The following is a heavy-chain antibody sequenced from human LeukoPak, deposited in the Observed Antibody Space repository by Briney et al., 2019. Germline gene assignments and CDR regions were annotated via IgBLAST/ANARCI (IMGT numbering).Heavy chain of an antibody. CDR2: IRYDGSNK. V-gene: IGHV3-30*02. J-gene: IGHJ6*03. D-gene: IGHD6-13*01. CDR1: GFIFRKYD. Sequence: GGSLRLSCTASGFIFRKYDMYWVRQPPGKGLEWVALIRYDGSNKYYAGSVKGRFTISRDNSKNTLFLQMNSQRTDDTAVYYCAKGGSSSWYESDSYYYMDVWGKGTTVTVSS. CDR3: AKGGSSSWYESDSYYYMDV.